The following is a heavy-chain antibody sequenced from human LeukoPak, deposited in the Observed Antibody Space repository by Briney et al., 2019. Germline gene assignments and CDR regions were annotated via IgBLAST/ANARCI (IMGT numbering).Heavy chain of an antibody. CDR2: ISYDGSNK. D-gene: IGHD6-13*01. CDR1: GFTFSSYG. J-gene: IGHJ4*02. Sequence: GRXXXLSXAASGFTFSSYGMHWVRQAPGXGLEXVAVISYDGSNKNYADSVKGRFTISRDNSKNTLYLQINSLRPEDTAVYYCAREVYSSSWTYYFDYWGQGTLVTVSS. V-gene: IGHV3-30*03. CDR3: AREVYSSSWTYYFDY.